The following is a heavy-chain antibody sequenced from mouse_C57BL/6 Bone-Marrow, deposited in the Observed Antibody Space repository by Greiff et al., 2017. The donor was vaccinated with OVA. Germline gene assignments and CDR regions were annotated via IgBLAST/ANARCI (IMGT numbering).Heavy chain of an antibody. CDR2: IDPSDSYT. CDR3: ARSGGTDYAMDY. V-gene: IGHV1-69*01. CDR1: GYTFTSYW. Sequence: VKLQQPGAELVMPGASVKLSCKASGYTFTSYWMHWVKQRPGQGLEWIGEIDPSDSYTNYNQKFKGKSTLTVDKSSSTAYMQLSSLTSEDSAVYYCARSGGTDYAMDYWGQGTSVTVSS. J-gene: IGHJ4*01. D-gene: IGHD3-3*01.